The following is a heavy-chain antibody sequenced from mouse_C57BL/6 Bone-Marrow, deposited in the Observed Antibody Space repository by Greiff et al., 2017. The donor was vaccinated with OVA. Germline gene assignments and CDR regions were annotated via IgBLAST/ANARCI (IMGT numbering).Heavy chain of an antibody. D-gene: IGHD1-1*01. V-gene: IGHV1-52*01. CDR2: IDPSDSET. J-gene: IGHJ2*01. CDR1: GYTFTSYW. CDR3: ARGYYYGSSSYFDY. Sequence: QVQLKQPGAELVRPGSSVKLSCKASGYTFTSYWMHWVKQRPIQGLEWIGNIDPSDSETHYNQKFKDKATLTVDKSSSTAYMQLSSLTSEDSAVYYCARGYYYGSSSYFDYWGQGTTLTVSS.